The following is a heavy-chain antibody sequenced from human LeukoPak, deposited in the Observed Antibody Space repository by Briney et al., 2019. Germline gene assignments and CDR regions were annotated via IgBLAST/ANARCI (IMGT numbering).Heavy chain of an antibody. J-gene: IGHJ4*02. Sequence: GGSLRLSCAASGFTFSSYAMSGVRQAPGKGLEWVSGISGSGDTTYYADSVKGRFTISRDNSKNTLYLQMNSLRAEDTAVYYCGRTGQVDYWGQGTLVTVSS. CDR3: GRTGQVDY. V-gene: IGHV3-23*01. CDR1: GFTFSSYA. CDR2: ISGSGDTT. D-gene: IGHD4-17*01.